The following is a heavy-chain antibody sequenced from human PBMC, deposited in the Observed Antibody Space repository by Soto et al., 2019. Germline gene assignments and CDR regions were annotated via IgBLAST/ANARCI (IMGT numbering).Heavy chain of an antibody. J-gene: IGHJ4*01. CDR3: AGAVGGYCYAYLPGD. Sequence: EVQLLESGGGLVQPGGSLRLSCAASGFIFSSSAMTWVRQAPGKGLEWVSGLSAGGTATYYADSGKGRFTISRDNSKNTLYRQVNSLRVEHTALYYCAGAVGGYCYAYLPGDWGNGTLVTVSS. V-gene: IGHV3-23*01. CDR1: GFIFSSSA. D-gene: IGHD5-18*01. CDR2: LSAGGTAT.